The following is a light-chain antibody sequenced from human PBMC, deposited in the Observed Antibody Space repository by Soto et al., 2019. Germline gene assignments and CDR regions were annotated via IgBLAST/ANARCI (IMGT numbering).Light chain of an antibody. CDR2: QAS. Sequence: DIQMTQSPSTLSASVGDRVTITCRASQSISEGLAWYQQKPGKAPKMIIYQASILETGVPSRFSGSGSGTEFTLTISSLQPDDFAIYSCQQYHTSPWTFGQGTKVEIK. CDR1: QSISEG. J-gene: IGKJ2*02. V-gene: IGKV1-5*03. CDR3: QQYHTSPWT.